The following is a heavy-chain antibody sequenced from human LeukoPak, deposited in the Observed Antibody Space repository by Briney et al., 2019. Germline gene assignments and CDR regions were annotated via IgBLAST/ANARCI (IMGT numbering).Heavy chain of an antibody. CDR3: AREGWFGELLNWFDP. V-gene: IGHV3-21*01. J-gene: IGHJ5*02. CDR2: ISSSSSYI. Sequence: GGSLRLSCAASGFTFSSYGMHWVRQAPGKGLEWVSSISSSSSYIYYADSVKGRFTISRDNAKNSLYLQMNSLRAEDTAVYYCAREGWFGELLNWFDPWGQGTLVTVSS. D-gene: IGHD3-10*01. CDR1: GFTFSSYG.